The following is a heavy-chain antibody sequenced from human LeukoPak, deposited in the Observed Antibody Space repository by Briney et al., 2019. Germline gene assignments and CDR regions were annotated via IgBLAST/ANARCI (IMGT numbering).Heavy chain of an antibody. J-gene: IGHJ3*02. CDR2: ISGDGDST. Sequence: PGGSLRLSCAASGFTFDNYAMHWVRQVPGKGLEWVSLISGDGDSTYYPDSVKGRFTISRDNSKNSLYLQMNSLSTEDTALYYCAKDIGGDYFYDSSGYFIWGQGTMVTVSS. CDR1: GFTFDNYA. V-gene: IGHV3-43*02. D-gene: IGHD3-22*01. CDR3: AKDIGGDYFYDSSGYFI.